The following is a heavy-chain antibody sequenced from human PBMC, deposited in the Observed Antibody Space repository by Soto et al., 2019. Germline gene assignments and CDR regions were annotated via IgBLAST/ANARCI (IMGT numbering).Heavy chain of an antibody. D-gene: IGHD1-26*01. V-gene: IGHV3-30*12. Sequence: GGSLRLSCAASGFTFSSYAMHWVRRAPGKGLEWVALIYYDGSNKYFADSVKGRFTISRDNSNNTLYLQMNSLRAEDTAVYYCARDKNIRGSLYFDYWGQGTLVTVSS. J-gene: IGHJ4*02. CDR2: IYYDGSNK. CDR3: ARDKNIRGSLYFDY. CDR1: GFTFSSYA.